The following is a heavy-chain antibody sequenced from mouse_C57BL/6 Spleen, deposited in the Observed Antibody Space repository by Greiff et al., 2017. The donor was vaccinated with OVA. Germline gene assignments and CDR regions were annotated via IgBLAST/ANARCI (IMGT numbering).Heavy chain of an antibody. J-gene: IGHJ4*01. V-gene: IGHV1-42*01. D-gene: IGHD2-4*01. Sequence: EVKLQQSGPELVKPGASVKISCKASGYSFTGYYMNWVKQSPEKSLEWIGEINPSTGGTTYNQKFKAKATLTVDKSSSTAYMQLKSLTSEDSAVYYCARMITNYWGQGTSVTVSS. CDR3: ARMITNY. CDR2: INPSTGGT. CDR1: GYSFTGYY.